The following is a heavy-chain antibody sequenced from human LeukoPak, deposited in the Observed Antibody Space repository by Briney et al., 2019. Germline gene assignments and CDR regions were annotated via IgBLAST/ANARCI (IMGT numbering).Heavy chain of an antibody. CDR3: ARNCSTTXCQKGDY. J-gene: IGHJ4*02. CDR2: ISPYNGYA. CDR1: GYTFTSYG. Sequence: ASVKVSCKASGYTFTSYGISWVRQAPGQGLEWMGWISPYNGYAKYTQRLQGRVTMTTDTSTSTAYMDLRSLTSDDTAVYYCARNCSTTXCQKGDYWGQGTLVTVSS. V-gene: IGHV1-18*01. D-gene: IGHD2-2*01.